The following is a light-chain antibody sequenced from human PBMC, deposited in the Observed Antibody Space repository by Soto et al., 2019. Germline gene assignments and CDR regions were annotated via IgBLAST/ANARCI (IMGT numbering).Light chain of an antibody. Sequence: IQLTQSPSSLSASVGDRVSITCRASQGISSYLAWYQQKPRRAPKLLIYAASTLQTGVPSRFSGSGSGTDFTLTISSLQPEDFATYYCQQLHSYPLTFGQGTRLEIK. CDR2: AAS. J-gene: IGKJ5*01. CDR1: QGISSY. CDR3: QQLHSYPLT. V-gene: IGKV1-9*01.